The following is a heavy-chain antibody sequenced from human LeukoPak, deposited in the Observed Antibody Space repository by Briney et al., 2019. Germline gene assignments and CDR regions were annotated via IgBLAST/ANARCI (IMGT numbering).Heavy chain of an antibody. D-gene: IGHD4/OR15-4a*01. Sequence: SVKVSCKASGGTFSSYAISWVLQAPGQGLEWMGGIIPIFGTANYAQKFQGRVTITTDESTSTAYMELSSLRSEDTAVYYCASPRSGLTQGGYDYWGQGTLVTVSS. CDR1: GGTFSSYA. CDR3: ASPRSGLTQGGYDY. V-gene: IGHV1-69*05. CDR2: IIPIFGTA. J-gene: IGHJ4*02.